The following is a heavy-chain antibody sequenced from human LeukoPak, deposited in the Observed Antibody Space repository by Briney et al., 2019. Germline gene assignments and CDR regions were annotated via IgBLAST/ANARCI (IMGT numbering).Heavy chain of an antibody. CDR2: INTYTGNP. CDR3: ARDSGSGLNWFDP. Sequence: GASVKVSCKASGYTFTSYAINWVRQAPGQGPDLMGWINTYTGNPTYAQGFTGRFVFSFDTSVTTAYLQITGLKAEDTAVYYCARDSGSGLNWFDPWGQGTLVTVSS. J-gene: IGHJ5*02. D-gene: IGHD3-10*01. CDR1: GYTFTSYA. V-gene: IGHV7-4-1*02.